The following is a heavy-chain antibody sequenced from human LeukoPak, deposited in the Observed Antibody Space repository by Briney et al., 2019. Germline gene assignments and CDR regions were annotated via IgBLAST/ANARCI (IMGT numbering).Heavy chain of an antibody. D-gene: IGHD3-10*01. CDR2: INHSGSA. CDR1: GFTFSIYG. Sequence: GSLRLSCAASGFTFSIYGMGWIRQPPGKGLEWIGEINHSGSANYNPSLKSRVTISVDTSKNQFSLKVTSVTAADTAVYYCARGGVTGSRGVFDYWGQGTLVTVSS. V-gene: IGHV4-34*01. CDR3: ARGGVTGSRGVFDY. J-gene: IGHJ4*02.